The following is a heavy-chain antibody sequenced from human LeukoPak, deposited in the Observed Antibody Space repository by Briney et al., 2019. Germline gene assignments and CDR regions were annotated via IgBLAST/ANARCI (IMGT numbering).Heavy chain of an antibody. Sequence: GGSLRLSCAASGFTFSDYYMGWIRQAPGKGLEWVSYISNSGSGTYYPDSVKGRFTISRDNAKKSLYPQVKSLRAEDTAVYYCARALNDAFDIWGQGTMVTVSS. J-gene: IGHJ3*02. CDR1: GFTFSDYY. CDR3: ARALNDAFDI. V-gene: IGHV3-11*04. CDR2: ISNSGSGT.